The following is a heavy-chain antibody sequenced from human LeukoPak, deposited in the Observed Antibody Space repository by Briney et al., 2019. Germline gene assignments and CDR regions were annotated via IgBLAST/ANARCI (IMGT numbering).Heavy chain of an antibody. Sequence: SETLSLTCSVSGGSISGNSFYWDWIRQPPGKGLEWLGSIYYSGSTFYSSSLESRVSLSVDMSKNQFSLKLTSVTAADTAVYYCARQGADYFYYYVDVWGEGTTVAVSS. D-gene: IGHD3-16*01. J-gene: IGHJ6*03. CDR3: ARQGADYFYYYVDV. V-gene: IGHV4-39*01. CDR2: IYYSGST. CDR1: GGSISGNSFY.